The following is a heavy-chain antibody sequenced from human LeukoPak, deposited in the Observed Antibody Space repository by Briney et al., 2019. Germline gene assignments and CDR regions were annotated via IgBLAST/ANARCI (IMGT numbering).Heavy chain of an antibody. CDR2: IKQDGSEK. CDR1: GVTLSNYA. J-gene: IGHJ4*02. Sequence: QTGGSLRLSCVASGVTLSNYAMSWAHQAPRKGLEWVANIKQDGSEKYYVDSVKGRFTISRDNAKNSLYLQMNSLRAEDTAVYYCARDPRYSSGWYHDYWGQGTLVTVSS. D-gene: IGHD6-19*01. CDR3: ARDPRYSSGWYHDY. V-gene: IGHV3-7*01.